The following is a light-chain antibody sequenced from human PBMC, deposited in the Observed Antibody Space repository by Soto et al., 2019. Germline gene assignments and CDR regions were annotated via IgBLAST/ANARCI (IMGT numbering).Light chain of an antibody. CDR2: ASS. J-gene: IGKJ1*01. CDR1: QSVTSH. V-gene: IGKV3-20*01. Sequence: EIVLTQSPGTLSLSPGERATLSCRASQSVTSHLAWYQQKPGQAPRLLIYASSTRATGIPDRLSGGGSGTDFPLSSIRLEPEDVAFYYCQQYSSSQTFGQGTRVEI. CDR3: QQYSSSQT.